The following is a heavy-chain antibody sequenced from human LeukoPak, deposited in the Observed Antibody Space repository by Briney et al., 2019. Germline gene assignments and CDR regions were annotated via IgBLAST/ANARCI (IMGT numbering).Heavy chain of an antibody. J-gene: IGHJ4*02. CDR1: GGSISSYY. D-gene: IGHD3-10*02. Sequence: SETLSLTCTVSGGSISSYYWSWIRQPPGKGLEWIGYIYYSGSTNYNPSLESRVTISVDTSKNQFSLKLSSVTAADTAVYYCARGPPSYYYVSILDYWGQGTLVTVSS. CDR3: ARGPPSYYYVSILDY. V-gene: IGHV4-59*01. CDR2: IYYSGST.